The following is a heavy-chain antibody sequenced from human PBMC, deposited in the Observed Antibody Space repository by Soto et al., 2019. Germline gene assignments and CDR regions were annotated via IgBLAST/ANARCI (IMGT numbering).Heavy chain of an antibody. V-gene: IGHV3-9*01. D-gene: IGHD6-19*01. J-gene: IGHJ4*02. Sequence: EVQLVESGGGLVQPGKSLRLSCAASGFTFDDYAMHWVRQVPGKGLEWVSGLSWNSGTIDYADSVKGRFTISRDNAKNSLHLQMNSLKPEDTAFYYCAKVESSGWYYSLDYWGQGTLVTVSS. CDR2: LSWNSGTI. CDR1: GFTFDDYA. CDR3: AKVESSGWYYSLDY.